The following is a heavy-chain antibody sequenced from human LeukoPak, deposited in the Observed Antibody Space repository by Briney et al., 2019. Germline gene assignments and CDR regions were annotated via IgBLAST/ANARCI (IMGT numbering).Heavy chain of an antibody. CDR3: ARAYTSGWYSPGY. Sequence: PGGSLRLSCAASGFTFSDNYMDWVRQAPGKGLEWVGRSRNKANSYTTDYAASVKGRFTISRDDSKNSLYLQMNSLKTEDTAVYYCARAYTSGWYSPGYWGQGTLVTVSS. V-gene: IGHV3-72*01. CDR1: GFTFSDNY. J-gene: IGHJ4*02. CDR2: SRNKANSYTT. D-gene: IGHD6-19*01.